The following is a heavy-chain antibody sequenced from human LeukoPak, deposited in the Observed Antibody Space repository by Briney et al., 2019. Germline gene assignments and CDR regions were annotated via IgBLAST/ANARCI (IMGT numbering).Heavy chain of an antibody. CDR1: GFTFDDYA. D-gene: IGHD6-13*01. V-gene: IGHV3-9*01. Sequence: GGSLRLSCVASGFTFDDYAMYWVRQGPGKGLEWVAGITWNSGSIGYADSVKGRFTISRGNAKNSLYLQMNSLRTEDTALYYCTKKAASSSWYPWFDPWGQGTLVTVSS. J-gene: IGHJ5*02. CDR3: TKKAASSSWYPWFDP. CDR2: ITWNSGSI.